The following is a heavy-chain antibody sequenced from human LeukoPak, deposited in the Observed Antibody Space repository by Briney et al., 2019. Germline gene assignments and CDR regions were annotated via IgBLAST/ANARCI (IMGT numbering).Heavy chain of an antibody. Sequence: GESLKISCKGSGYYFTNYWIAWVRQMPGKGLEWMGIIFPGDSDTRYSPSFQGQVTISADKSMNTAYLQWSNLKASDTAIYYCARQGAGGWYITPFDAWSQGTLVTVSS. CDR2: IFPGDSDT. CDR3: ARQGAGGWYITPFDA. V-gene: IGHV5-51*01. J-gene: IGHJ4*02. D-gene: IGHD6-19*01. CDR1: GYYFTNYW.